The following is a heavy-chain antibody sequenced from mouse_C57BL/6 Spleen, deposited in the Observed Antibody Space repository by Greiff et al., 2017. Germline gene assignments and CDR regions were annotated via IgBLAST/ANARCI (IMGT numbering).Heavy chain of an antibody. CDR2: IDPSDSYT. CDR1: GYTFTSYW. D-gene: IGHD1-1*01. V-gene: IGHV1-69*01. J-gene: IGHJ4*01. Sequence: QVQLQQPGAELVMPGASVKLSCKASGYTFTSYWMHWVKQRPGQGLEWIGEIDPSDSYTNYNQKFKGKSTLTVDKSSSTAYMQLSSLTSEDSAVYYCARMGLLRYGAMDYWGQGTSVTVSS. CDR3: ARMGLLRYGAMDY.